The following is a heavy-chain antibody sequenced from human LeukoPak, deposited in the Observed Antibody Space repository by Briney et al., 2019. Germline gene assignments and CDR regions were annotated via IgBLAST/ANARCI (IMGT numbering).Heavy chain of an antibody. CDR2: ITGSGGST. CDR3: ARARKDRVGATSFDY. J-gene: IGHJ4*02. CDR1: GFTFSSYA. V-gene: IGHV3-23*01. D-gene: IGHD1-26*01. Sequence: GGSLRLSCAASGFTFSSYAMSWVRQAPGKGLEWVSGITGSGGSTYYADSVKGRFTISRDNAKNSLYLQMNSLRAEDTAVYYCARARKDRVGATSFDYWGQGTLVTVSS.